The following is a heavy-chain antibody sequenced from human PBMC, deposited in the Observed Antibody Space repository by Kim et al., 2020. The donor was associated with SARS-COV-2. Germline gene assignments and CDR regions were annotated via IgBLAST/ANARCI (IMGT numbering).Heavy chain of an antibody. Sequence: YAAAEQGRFTISRDNSKNTLYLQMNSPGAEDAAVYYCGRTLDWSWGAFDIWGQGTMVTVSS. CDR3: GRTLDWSWGAFDI. V-gene: IGHV3-30*01. D-gene: IGHD2-8*02. J-gene: IGHJ3*02.